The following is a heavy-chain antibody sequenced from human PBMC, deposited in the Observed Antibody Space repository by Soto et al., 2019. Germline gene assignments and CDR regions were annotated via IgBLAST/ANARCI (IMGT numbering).Heavy chain of an antibody. J-gene: IGHJ4*02. D-gene: IGHD1-26*01. CDR2: LYHIGST. V-gene: IGHV4-30-2*01. CDR3: ARYSGTYFDY. CDR1: GGSIDSGGYS. Sequence: QLQLQESGSGLVKPSQTLSLTCAVSGGSIDSGGYSWSWIRPPPGKGLEWIGKLYHIGSTFYNPSLKNRVTMSVARSKNQISLNLRSVSAADTAVYYCARYSGTYFDYWGQGTLVTVSS.